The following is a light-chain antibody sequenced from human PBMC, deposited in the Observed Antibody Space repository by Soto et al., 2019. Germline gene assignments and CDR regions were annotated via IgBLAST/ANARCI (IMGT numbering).Light chain of an antibody. J-gene: IGKJ1*01. V-gene: IGKV3-15*01. CDR2: GAS. CDR3: QQYGDSPWT. CDR1: QSVSSK. Sequence: EIVMTQSPATLSVSPGEGATLSCRASQSVSSKLAWYQQKPGQAPRLLIYGASTRATGIPARFSGSGSGTDFTLTISRLEPEDFAVYYCQQYGDSPWTFGQGTKVDIK.